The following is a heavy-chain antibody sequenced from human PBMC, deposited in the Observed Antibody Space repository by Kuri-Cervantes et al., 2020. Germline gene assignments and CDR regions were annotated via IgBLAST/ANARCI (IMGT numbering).Heavy chain of an antibody. V-gene: IGHV1-69*05. CDR1: GGTFSSYA. D-gene: IGHD3-22*01. CDR3: TTGVTGFTMIVWNYYMDV. CDR2: IIPIFGTA. Sequence: SVKVSCKASGGTFSSYAISWVRQAPGQGLEWMGGIIPIFGTANYAQKFQGRVTITTDESTSTAYMELSSLRSEDTAVYYCTTGVTGFTMIVWNYYMDVWGKGTTVTVSS. J-gene: IGHJ6*03.